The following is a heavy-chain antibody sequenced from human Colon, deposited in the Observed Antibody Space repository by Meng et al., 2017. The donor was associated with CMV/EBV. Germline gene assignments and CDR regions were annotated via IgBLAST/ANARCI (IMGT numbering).Heavy chain of an antibody. Sequence: ASVQVSCKPSGFTFTSYGFSWVRQAPGQGLEWMGWISAYNGHTKYAQKIKGRVTLTTDTSTSTAYMELRSLSSDDTAVYYCARDPQIDVGYDNLNHYLNPMDVWGQGTTVTVSS. V-gene: IGHV1-18*01. CDR3: ARDPQIDVGYDNLNHYLNPMDV. J-gene: IGHJ6*02. CDR1: GFTFTSYG. D-gene: IGHD5-12*01. CDR2: ISAYNGHT.